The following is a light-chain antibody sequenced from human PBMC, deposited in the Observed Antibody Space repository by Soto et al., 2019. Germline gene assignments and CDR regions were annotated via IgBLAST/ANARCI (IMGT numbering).Light chain of an antibody. CDR2: DAS. CDR3: QQYNNYLTWT. CDR1: QSISRW. V-gene: IGKV1-5*01. J-gene: IGKJ1*01. Sequence: DIQMTQSPPTLSASVGDRVTITCRASQSISRWLAWYQQRPGKAPKVLIFDASILESGVPSRFSGSGFGTEFTLTISSLQPDDFATYYCQQYNNYLTWTFGQGTKVEVK.